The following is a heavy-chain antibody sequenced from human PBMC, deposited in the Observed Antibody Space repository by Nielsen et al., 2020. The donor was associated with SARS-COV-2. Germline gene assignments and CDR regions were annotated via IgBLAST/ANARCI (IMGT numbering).Heavy chain of an antibody. CDR2: ISWNSGSI. D-gene: IGHD1-26*01. CDR1: GFTFDDYA. J-gene: IGHJ4*02. Sequence: GGSLRLSCAASGFTFDDYAMRWVRQAPGKGLEWVSGISWNSGSIGYADSVKGRFTISRDNAKNSLYLQMNSLRAEDTALYYCAKDIGPLVGAMGGWGQGTLVTVSS. V-gene: IGHV3-9*01. CDR3: AKDIGPLVGAMGG.